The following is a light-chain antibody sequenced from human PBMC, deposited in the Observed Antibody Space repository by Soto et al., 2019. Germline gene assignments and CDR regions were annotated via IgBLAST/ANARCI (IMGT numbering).Light chain of an antibody. CDR3: QKFNTAPLT. J-gene: IGKJ5*01. V-gene: IGKV1-27*01. Sequence: DIQMTQSPSSLSASVGDRVTITCRASQDISVYLAWYQQTPGKVAKLLIYSASTLQSGVPSRCSGSASGKYATLTSSSLQHEDVATYYRQKFNTAPLTFGQGTRLEIK. CDR1: QDISVY. CDR2: SAS.